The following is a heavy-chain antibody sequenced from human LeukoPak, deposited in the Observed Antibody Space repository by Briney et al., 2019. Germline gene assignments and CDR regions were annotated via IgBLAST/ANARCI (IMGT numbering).Heavy chain of an antibody. V-gene: IGHV4-59*08. Sequence: PSETLSLTCTVSGGSISSYYWSWIRQPPGKGLEWIGYIYYSGSTNYNPSLKSRVTISVDTSKNQFSLKLGSVTAADTAVYYCARHLYSSSWWPSFQHWGQGTLVTVSS. CDR1: GGSISSYY. J-gene: IGHJ1*01. CDR2: IYYSGST. CDR3: ARHLYSSSWWPSFQH. D-gene: IGHD6-13*01.